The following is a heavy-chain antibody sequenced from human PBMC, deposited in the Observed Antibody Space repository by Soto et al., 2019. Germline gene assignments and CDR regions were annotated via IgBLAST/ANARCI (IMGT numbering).Heavy chain of an antibody. CDR1: GFTFSDHY. D-gene: IGHD1-26*01. CDR2: SRDKANSYST. Sequence: PGGPLRLSCAASGFTFSDHYMDWVRQAPGKGMEWVGRSRDKANSYSTEYAASVRGRFTISRDDSKNSLYLQMNSLNTEDTAVYYCARGGIVGARGYFDSWGQGT. CDR3: ARGGIVGARGYFDS. V-gene: IGHV3-72*01. J-gene: IGHJ4*02.